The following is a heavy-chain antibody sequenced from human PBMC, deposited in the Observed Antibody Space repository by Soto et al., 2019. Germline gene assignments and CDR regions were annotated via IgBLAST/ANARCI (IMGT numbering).Heavy chain of an antibody. CDR1: GASISHHY. D-gene: IGHD6-13*01. CDR2: IYYSGNT. J-gene: IGHJ4*02. CDR3: ATDTGWGLSSSWPYCFDY. V-gene: IGHV4-59*11. Sequence: SETLSLTCTISGASISHHYWSWIRQPPGKGLEWIGYIYYSGNTNYNPSLKSRVTLSLDTSKNQVSLKLSSVTAADTAVYYCATDTGWGLSSSWPYCFDYWGQGALVTVSS.